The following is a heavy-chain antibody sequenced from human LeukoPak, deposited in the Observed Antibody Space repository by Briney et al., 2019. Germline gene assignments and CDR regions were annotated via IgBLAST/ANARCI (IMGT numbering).Heavy chain of an antibody. CDR2: MYYSGST. CDR3: AQGSLGDYGNWFDL. D-gene: IGHD4-17*01. V-gene: IGHV4-59*01. J-gene: IGHJ5*02. CDR1: GGSISRDY. Sequence: SETLSLTCRVSGGSISRDYWSWIRQPPGKGLEWIGYMYYSGSTNFNPSLKTRVTISVDTSKNHFSLKMSSVTAVDTAVYYCAQGSLGDYGNWFDLWGQGTLVTVSS.